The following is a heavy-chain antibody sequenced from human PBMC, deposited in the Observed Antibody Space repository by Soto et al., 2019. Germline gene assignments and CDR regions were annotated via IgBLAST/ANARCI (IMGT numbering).Heavy chain of an antibody. CDR1: GFSFNMYG. Sequence: PGGSLRLSCAASGFSFNMYGMHCVRQAPGKGLEWVAVVSYEGSIKYYVDSVTCRFTISRDNSRNTLYLQMNSLRTEDTAVYDCAKDGIQLSGVPTLDVWGQGTTVTVSS. CDR3: AKDGIQLSGVPTLDV. D-gene: IGHD5-18*01. CDR2: VSYEGSIK. J-gene: IGHJ6*02. V-gene: IGHV3-30*18.